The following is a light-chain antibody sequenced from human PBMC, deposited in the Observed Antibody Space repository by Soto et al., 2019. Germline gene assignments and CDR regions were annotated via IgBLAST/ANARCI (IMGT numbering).Light chain of an antibody. CDR3: QQFKSYPLT. J-gene: IGKJ4*01. Sequence: DILMTQSPPFLSASVGDIVTITCRASQSISTWVAWYQQKPGKAPKLLIYGASTLQSGVPSRFSGSGSGTEFSLTITNLQPEDSATYYCQQFKSYPLTFGGGTKVDIK. CDR1: QSISTW. CDR2: GAS. V-gene: IGKV1-9*01.